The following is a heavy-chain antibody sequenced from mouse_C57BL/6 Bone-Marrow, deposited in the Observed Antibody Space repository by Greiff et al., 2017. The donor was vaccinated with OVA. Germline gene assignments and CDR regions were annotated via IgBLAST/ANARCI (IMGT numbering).Heavy chain of an antibody. CDR3: AREMGIYYGNYWFAD. Sequence: EVKLVESGGGLVKPGGSLKLSCAASGFTFSSYAMSWVRQTPEKRLEWVATISAGGSYTYYPDNVKGRFTISRDNAKNNLYLQMSQLKSEDTAMYYCAREMGIYYGNYWFADWGQGTLVTVSA. CDR2: ISAGGSYT. V-gene: IGHV5-4*01. D-gene: IGHD2-1*01. J-gene: IGHJ3*01. CDR1: GFTFSSYA.